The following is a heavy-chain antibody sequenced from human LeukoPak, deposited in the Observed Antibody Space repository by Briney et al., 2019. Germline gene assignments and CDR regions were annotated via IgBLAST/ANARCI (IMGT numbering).Heavy chain of an antibody. J-gene: IGHJ6*02. D-gene: IGHD1-26*01. CDR2: INPNSGGT. V-gene: IGHV1-2*02. Sequence: GASVKVSCKASGYTFTSYGISWVRQAPGQGLEWMGWINPNSGGTNYAQKFQGRVTMTRDTSISTAYMELSRLRSDDTAVYYCARSSPVGANYYYYGMDVWGQGTTVTVSS. CDR1: GYTFTSYG. CDR3: ARSSPVGANYYYYGMDV.